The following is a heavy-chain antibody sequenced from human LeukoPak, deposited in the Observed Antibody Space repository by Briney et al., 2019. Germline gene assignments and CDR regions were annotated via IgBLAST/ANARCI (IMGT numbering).Heavy chain of an antibody. D-gene: IGHD3-3*01. J-gene: IGHJ4*02. Sequence: ASVKVSCKVSGYTLTELPMHWVRQAPGKGLEWMGGFDPEDGETIYAQKFQGRVTMTEDTSTDTAYMELSSLRSEDTAVYYCATHFWSTAPYFDYWGQGTLVTVSS. CDR2: FDPEDGET. CDR3: ATHFWSTAPYFDY. V-gene: IGHV1-24*01. CDR1: GYTLTELP.